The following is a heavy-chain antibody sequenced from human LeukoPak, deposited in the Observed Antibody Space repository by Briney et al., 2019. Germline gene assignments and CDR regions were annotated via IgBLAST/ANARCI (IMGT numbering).Heavy chain of an antibody. CDR3: ASPREGYYYDSSGYYDGFDY. J-gene: IGHJ4*02. Sequence: GASVKVSCKVSGYTLSDLVIHWVRQAPGKGLEWMGGFDPEESETLYAFRFQGRLTMTVDTSSDTASMELSRLTIFDTAVYYCASPREGYYYDSSGYYDGFDYWGQGTLVTVSS. CDR2: FDPEESET. D-gene: IGHD3-22*01. V-gene: IGHV1-24*01. CDR1: GYTLSDLV.